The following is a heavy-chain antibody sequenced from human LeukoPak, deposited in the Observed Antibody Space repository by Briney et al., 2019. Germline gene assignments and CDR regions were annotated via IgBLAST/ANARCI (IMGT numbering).Heavy chain of an antibody. Sequence: GASVKVSCKASGYTFTGYYMHWVRQAPGQGLEWTGWINPNSGGTNYAQKFQGRVTMTRDTSISTAYMELSRLRSNDTAVYYCGRGAEWEPFDYWGQGTLVTVSS. CDR3: GRGAEWEPFDY. D-gene: IGHD1-26*01. CDR1: GYTFTGYY. J-gene: IGHJ4*02. V-gene: IGHV1-2*02. CDR2: INPNSGGT.